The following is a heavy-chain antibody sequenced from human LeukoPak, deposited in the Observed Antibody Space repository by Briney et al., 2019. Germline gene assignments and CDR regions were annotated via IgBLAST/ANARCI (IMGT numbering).Heavy chain of an antibody. V-gene: IGHV1-2*04. CDR1: GYPFNAYF. Sequence: ASVKVSCKASGYPFNAYFIHWVRQAPGQGLEWMGWINPNSGDTKFAQKFQGSVTMIRDTSINTAYMELSRLRSDDTGVYYCARGALHAGSYYDPWGQGTLVTVSS. CDR3: ARGALHAGSYYDP. J-gene: IGHJ5*02. CDR2: INPNSGDT. D-gene: IGHD1-26*01.